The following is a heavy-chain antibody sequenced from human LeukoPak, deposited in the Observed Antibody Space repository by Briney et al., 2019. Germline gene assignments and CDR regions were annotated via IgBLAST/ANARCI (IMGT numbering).Heavy chain of an antibody. D-gene: IGHD1-26*01. CDR2: ITGSEGNT. V-gene: IGHV3-23*01. J-gene: IGHJ4*02. Sequence: GGSLRLSCAASGFTFGSYAMSWVRQAPGKGLEWVSSITGSEGNTYYADSVKGRFTISRDNSKNTLYLQMNSLRADDTAVYYCAKVVGAPGGYWGQGTQVTVSS. CDR1: GFTFGSYA. CDR3: AKVVGAPGGY.